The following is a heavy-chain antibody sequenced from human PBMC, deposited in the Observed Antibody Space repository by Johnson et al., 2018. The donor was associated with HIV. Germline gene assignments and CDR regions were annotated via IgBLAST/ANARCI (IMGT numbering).Heavy chain of an antibody. Sequence: VQLVESGGGVVRPGGSLRLSCAASGFTVSSNYMSWVRQAPGKGLEWVSGITWNSGSIGYADSVKGRFTISRDNAKNSLYLQMNSLRAEDTAVYYCAKDSTYYGGSSGAFDIWGQGTMVTVSS. V-gene: IGHV3-20*04. CDR2: ITWNSGSI. CDR3: AKDSTYYGGSSGAFDI. J-gene: IGHJ3*02. D-gene: IGHD3-10*01. CDR1: GFTVSSNY.